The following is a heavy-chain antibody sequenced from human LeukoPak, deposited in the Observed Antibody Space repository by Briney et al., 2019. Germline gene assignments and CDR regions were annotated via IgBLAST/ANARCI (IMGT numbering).Heavy chain of an antibody. D-gene: IGHD3-22*01. CDR3: ARDHRYYYDSSGYYDYNWFDP. CDR2: IIPIFGTA. CDR1: GGTFSSYA. J-gene: IGHJ5*02. Sequence: SVKVSCKASGGTFSSYAISWVRQAPGQGLEWMGGIIPIFGTANYAQKFQGRVTITTDESTSTAYMELSSPRSEDTAVYYCARDHRYYYDSSGYYDYNWFDPWGQGTLVTVSS. V-gene: IGHV1-69*05.